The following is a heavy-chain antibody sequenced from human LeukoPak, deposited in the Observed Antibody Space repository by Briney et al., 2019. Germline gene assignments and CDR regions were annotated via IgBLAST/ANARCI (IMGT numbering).Heavy chain of an antibody. CDR3: ARGSCSNIRCHDAFDI. CDR2: IYSGGDT. J-gene: IGHJ3*02. CDR1: GFIVSGTY. V-gene: IGHV3-53*01. D-gene: IGHD2-2*01. Sequence: GGSLRLSCAASGFIVSGTYMTWVRQAPGKGLECVSIIYSGGDTHYTDSVKGRFSVSRDNSKNTLYLQMNSLRVDDTAVYYCARGSCSNIRCHDAFDIWGQGTMVTVSS.